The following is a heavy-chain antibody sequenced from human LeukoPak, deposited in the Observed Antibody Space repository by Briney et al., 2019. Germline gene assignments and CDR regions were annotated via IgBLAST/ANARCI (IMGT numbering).Heavy chain of an antibody. V-gene: IGHV3-7*01. CDR3: ARVSRNTVTTLQYFDY. CDR2: IKQDGSEK. J-gene: IGHJ4*02. Sequence: GGSLRLSCAASGFTFSNAWMSWVRQAPGKGLEWVANIKQDGSEKYYVDSVKGRFTISRDNAKNSLYLQMNSLRAEDTAVYYCARVSRNTVTTLQYFDYWGQGTLVTVSS. D-gene: IGHD4-17*01. CDR1: GFTFSNAW.